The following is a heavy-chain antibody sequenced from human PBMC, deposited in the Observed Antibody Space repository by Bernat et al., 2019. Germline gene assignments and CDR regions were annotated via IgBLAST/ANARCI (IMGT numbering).Heavy chain of an antibody. V-gene: IGHV3-23*01. J-gene: IGHJ3*02. CDR1: GFTFSSYA. CDR2: ISGSGGST. CDR3: AKTRITMIVVVIHDAFDI. D-gene: IGHD3-22*01. Sequence: EVQLLESGGGLVQPGGSLRLSCAASGFTFSSYAMSWVRQAPGKGREWVSAISGSGGSTYYADSVKGRFTISRDNSKNTLYLQMNSLRAEDTAVYYWAKTRITMIVVVIHDAFDIWGQGTMVTVSS.